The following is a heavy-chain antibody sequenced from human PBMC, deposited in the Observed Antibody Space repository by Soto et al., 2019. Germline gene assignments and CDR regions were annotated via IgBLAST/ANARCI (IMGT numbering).Heavy chain of an antibody. CDR2: INSDGSST. J-gene: IGHJ6*02. CDR1: GFTFSSYW. CDR3: ARVLAFLGYCSGGSCDYYYYGMDV. D-gene: IGHD2-15*01. Sequence: PGGSLRLSCAASGFTFSSYWMHWVRQAPGKGLVWVSRINSDGSSTSYADSVKGRSTISRDNAKNTLYLQMNSLRAEDTAVYYCARVLAFLGYCSGGSCDYYYYGMDVWGQGTTVTV. V-gene: IGHV3-74*01.